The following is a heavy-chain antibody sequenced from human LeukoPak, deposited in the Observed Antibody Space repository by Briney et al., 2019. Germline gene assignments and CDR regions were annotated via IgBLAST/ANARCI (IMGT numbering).Heavy chain of an antibody. D-gene: IGHD2-15*01. CDR2: IYIGDSDT. Sequence: GESLKISCKGSGYSFTSYWIGWVRQMPGKGLEWMGIIYIGDSDTRYSPSFQGQVTISADKSINTVYLQWSSLKASDTAMYYCARHSRGAGGGFDYWGQGTLVTVSS. V-gene: IGHV5-51*01. CDR1: GYSFTSYW. CDR3: ARHSRGAGGGFDY. J-gene: IGHJ4*02.